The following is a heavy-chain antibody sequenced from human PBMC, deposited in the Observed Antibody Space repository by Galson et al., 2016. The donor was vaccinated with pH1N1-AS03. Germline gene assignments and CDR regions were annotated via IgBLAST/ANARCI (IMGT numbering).Heavy chain of an antibody. J-gene: IGHJ4*02. V-gene: IGHV2-5*02. Sequence: PALVKPTQTLTLTCTFSGLSLRASGVGVGWIRQPPGKALEWLALIYWDGDKRYSPSLKSRLTITQDTTQNQVVLTMTNMDPVDTATYYCANRVFYTGYESDYVDYWGQGMLVTVSS. CDR3: ANRVFYTGYESDYVDY. CDR1: GLSLRASGVG. D-gene: IGHD5-12*01. CDR2: IYWDGDK.